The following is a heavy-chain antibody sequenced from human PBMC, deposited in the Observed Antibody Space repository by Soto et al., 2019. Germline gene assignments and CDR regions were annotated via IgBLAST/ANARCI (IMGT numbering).Heavy chain of an antibody. J-gene: IGHJ1*01. Sequence: QVQLVQSGAEVKKPGSSIKVSCKLSGANFIAYAISWVRQAPGQGPEWMGAVMPMLATTHYAQKFHGRLTITADESANTVYMDLSRLASEDTAVYYCSRGDYGATLQHWGQGTLLSVSS. CDR3: SRGDYGATLQH. CDR2: VMPMLATT. D-gene: IGHD4-17*01. V-gene: IGHV1-69*12. CDR1: GANFIAYA.